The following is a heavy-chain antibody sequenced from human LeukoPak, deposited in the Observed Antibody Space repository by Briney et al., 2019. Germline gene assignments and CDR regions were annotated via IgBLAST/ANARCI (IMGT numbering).Heavy chain of an antibody. Sequence: SETLSLTCTVSGGSISSYYWSWIRQPPAKGLEWIGYIYYSGSTNYNPPLKTRVTISVDTSKNQFSLQLSSVTAADTAVYYCARDAGNYYGSGSPFHAFDIWGQGTMVTVSS. V-gene: IGHV4-59*01. J-gene: IGHJ3*02. CDR2: IYYSGST. CDR1: GGSISSYY. CDR3: ARDAGNYYGSGSPFHAFDI. D-gene: IGHD3-10*01.